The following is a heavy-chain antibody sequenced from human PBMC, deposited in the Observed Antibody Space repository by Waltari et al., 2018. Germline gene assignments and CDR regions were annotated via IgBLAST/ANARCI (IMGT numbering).Heavy chain of an antibody. J-gene: IGHJ3*02. CDR3: ARGGTGAFDI. D-gene: IGHD1-1*01. V-gene: IGHV3-74*03. Sequence: EVQLVESGGGLVQPGGSLRLSCAASGFTFSSYGMDWVRQAPGKGLVWVSRITSDGSTMYADSVKGRFTISRDNAKKTVYLQMNSLRVEDTAVYYCARGGTGAFDIWGQGTKVTVSS. CDR1: GFTFSSYG. CDR2: ITSDGST.